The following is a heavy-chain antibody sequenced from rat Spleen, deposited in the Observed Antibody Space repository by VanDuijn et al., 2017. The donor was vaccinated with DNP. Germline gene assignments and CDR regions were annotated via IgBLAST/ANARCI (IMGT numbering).Heavy chain of an antibody. CDR3: TTLYILPFAC. V-gene: IGHV5-20*01. Sequence: EVQLVESDGGLVQPGRSLKLSCAASGFTFSDSYMAWVRQAPTKGLEWVASISYDGSSTYYRDSVKGRFTISRDNAKSTLYLQMDSLRSEDTATYYCTTLYILPFACWGQGTLVTVSS. CDR1: GFTFSDSY. CDR2: ISYDGSST. J-gene: IGHJ3*01. D-gene: IGHD1-9*01.